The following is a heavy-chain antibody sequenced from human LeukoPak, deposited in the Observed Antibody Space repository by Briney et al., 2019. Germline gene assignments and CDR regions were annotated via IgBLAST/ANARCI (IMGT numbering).Heavy chain of an antibody. D-gene: IGHD3-10*01. J-gene: IGHJ6*02. Sequence: PSETLSLTCTVSGGSITSSNYYWGWIRQPPGKGLEWIGSIYYTGSIYYNPSLKSRVTISVDTSRNQFSLKLTSVTAADTAVYFCARGVATYVMDVWGQGTTVTVSS. V-gene: IGHV4-39*07. CDR3: ARGVATYVMDV. CDR2: IYYTGSI. CDR1: GGSITSSNYY.